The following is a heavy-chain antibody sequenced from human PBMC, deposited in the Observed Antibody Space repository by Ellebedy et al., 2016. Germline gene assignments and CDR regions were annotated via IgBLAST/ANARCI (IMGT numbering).Heavy chain of an antibody. CDR3: ARMSRGGNYADY. CDR2: IYHSGST. D-gene: IGHD3-16*01. V-gene: IGHV4-38-2*02. J-gene: IGHJ4*02. Sequence: GSLRLSCTVSGYSISSGYYWGWIRQPPGKGLELIASIYHSGSTYYNPSLKSRVTISVDTSKNQFSLKLSSVTAADTAVYYCARMSRGGNYADYWGQGTLVTVSS. CDR1: GYSISSGYY.